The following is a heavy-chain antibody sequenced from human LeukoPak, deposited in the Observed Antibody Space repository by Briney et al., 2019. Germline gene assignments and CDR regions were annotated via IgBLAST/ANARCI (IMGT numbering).Heavy chain of an antibody. J-gene: IGHJ3*02. CDR3: ARHRGRKVGATKAFDI. CDR2: INHSGST. CDR1: GFTFSSFE. Sequence: GSLRLSCAASGFTFSSFEMNWIRQPPGKGLEWIGEINHSGSTNYNPSLKSRVIISVDTSKTQFSLQLSSVTAADTAVYYCARHRGRKVGATKAFDIWGQGTMVTVSS. V-gene: IGHV4-34*01. D-gene: IGHD1-26*01.